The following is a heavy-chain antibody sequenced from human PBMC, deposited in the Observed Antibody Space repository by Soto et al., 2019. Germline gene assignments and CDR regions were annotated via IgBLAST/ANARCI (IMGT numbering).Heavy chain of an antibody. D-gene: IGHD2-8*01. Sequence: GASVKVSCKASGYTFTSNDIIWVRQAPGQGLEWVGWMKANSGDPVYAQRFQGRVTMTRSTSINTAFMELNSLTSEDTAFYYCARNGGGLAYWG. J-gene: IGHJ4*01. CDR3: ARNGGGLAY. V-gene: IGHV1-8*01. CDR1: GYTFTSND. CDR2: MKANSGDP.